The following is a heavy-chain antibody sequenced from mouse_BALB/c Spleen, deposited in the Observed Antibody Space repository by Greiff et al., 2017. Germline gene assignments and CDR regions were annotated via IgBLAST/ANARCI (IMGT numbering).Heavy chain of an antibody. D-gene: IGHD2-1*01. J-gene: IGHJ2*01. Sequence: EVQLVESGGGLVQPGGSLKLSCAASGFTFSSYTMSWVRQTPEKRLEWVAYISNGGGSTYYPDTVKGRFTISRDNAKNTLYLQMSSLKSEDTAMYYCARHNGNYMDYWGQGTTLTVSS. CDR2: ISNGGGST. CDR1: GFTFSSYT. CDR3: ARHNGNYMDY. V-gene: IGHV5-12-2*01.